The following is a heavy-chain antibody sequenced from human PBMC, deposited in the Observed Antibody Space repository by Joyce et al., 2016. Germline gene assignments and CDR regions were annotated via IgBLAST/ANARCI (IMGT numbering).Heavy chain of an antibody. Sequence: QVRLVQSGAEVKKPGASVKVSCRTSGYSFIDYYIHWVRQAPGQGPEWMGWINPKSGGRNSEQKFQGRVTMTRDTSITTAYMELTTLRPDDTALYYCVRETPMVGDYSRGGWFDSWGQGTLVIVSS. V-gene: IGHV1-2*02. CDR3: VRETPMVGDYSRGGWFDS. CDR1: GYSFIDYY. CDR2: INPKSGGR. D-gene: IGHD4-17*01. J-gene: IGHJ5*01.